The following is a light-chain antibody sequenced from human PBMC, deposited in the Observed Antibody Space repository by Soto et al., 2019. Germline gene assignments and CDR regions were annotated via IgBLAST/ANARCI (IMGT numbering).Light chain of an antibody. CDR2: SNN. CDR3: ATWDDTLNALVV. Sequence: QSAVTQPPSASGTPGQTVTISCSGSTSNIGSNTVNWYQQLPGMAPTLLIHSNNQRPSGVPDRFSGSQSGTSASLAISGLQSEDEADYYCATWDDTLNALVVFGGGTKLTVL. CDR1: TSNIGSNT. V-gene: IGLV1-44*01. J-gene: IGLJ2*01.